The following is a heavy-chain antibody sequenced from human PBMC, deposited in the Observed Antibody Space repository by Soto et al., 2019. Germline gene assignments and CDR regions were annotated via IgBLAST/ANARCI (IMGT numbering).Heavy chain of an antibody. V-gene: IGHV3-9*01. Sequence: GGSLRLSCAASGFTFDDYAMHWVRQAPGKGLEWVSGISWNSGSIYYADSMKGRFTVSRDNAKNSVYLEMNSLSAEDTALYYCARESEDLTSNFDYWGQGTLVTVSS. CDR1: GFTFDDYA. J-gene: IGHJ4*02. CDR3: ARESEDLTSNFDY. CDR2: ISWNSGSI.